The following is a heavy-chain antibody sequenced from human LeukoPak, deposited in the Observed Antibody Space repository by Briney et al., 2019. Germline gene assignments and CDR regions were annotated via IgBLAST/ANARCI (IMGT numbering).Heavy chain of an antibody. D-gene: IGHD5-18*01. CDR3: ASAPLGNSLGSMAY. CDR1: GGSISSGGYY. J-gene: IGHJ4*02. CDR2: IYYTGRT. Sequence: NPSETLSLTCTVSGGSISSGGYYWNWIRQPPTEGLEWIGHIYYTGRTTYNPFVKRRVAISEDTSKTQFSLKLTSVTAAAPDVYFCASAPLGNSLGSMAYWGQGALVTVSS. V-gene: IGHV4-31*03.